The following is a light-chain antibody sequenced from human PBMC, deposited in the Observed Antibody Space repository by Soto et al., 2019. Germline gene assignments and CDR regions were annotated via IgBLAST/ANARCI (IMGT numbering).Light chain of an antibody. J-gene: IGKJ1*01. V-gene: IGKV4-1*01. Sequence: DIVMTQSPDSLAVSLGERATFNCRSSQSGLYSPNNENYLAWYQQKPGQPPKLLIYWASTRESGVPDRFSGSGSGTDFTLTISSLQAEDVAVYYCQQYYSTPWTFGQGTKVEI. CDR3: QQYYSTPWT. CDR2: WAS. CDR1: QSGLYSPNNENY.